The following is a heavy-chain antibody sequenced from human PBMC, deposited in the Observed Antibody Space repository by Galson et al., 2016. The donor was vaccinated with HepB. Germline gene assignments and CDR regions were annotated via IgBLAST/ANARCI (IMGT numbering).Heavy chain of an antibody. V-gene: IGHV3-23*01. CDR3: AKDADDSNYGLFDY. CDR2: ISGSGDDA. Sequence: SLRLSCAASEFSSSNYAMSWVRLVPGKGLEWVSAISGSGDDAEYADSVKGRFTISRDNSQNTVYLQMDSLRAEDTATYYCAKDADDSNYGLFDYWGQGTLVTVSS. J-gene: IGHJ4*02. CDR1: EFSSSNYA. D-gene: IGHD4-11*01.